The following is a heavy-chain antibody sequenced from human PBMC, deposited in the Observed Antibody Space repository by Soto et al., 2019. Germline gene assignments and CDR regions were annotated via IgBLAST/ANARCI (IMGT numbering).Heavy chain of an antibody. D-gene: IGHD6-19*01. CDR3: ARAVAGLDFDY. V-gene: IGHV4-4*02. Sequence: HVQLQESGPGLVKPSGTLSLTCAVSNGSISSSNWWNWVRQPPGMELEWIGEIYHTGSTNYNPSLKSRVTISVDKSKNQFSPRLNSVTAADTAVYYCARAVAGLDFDYWGQGTLVTVSS. CDR2: IYHTGST. CDR1: NGSISSSNW. J-gene: IGHJ4*02.